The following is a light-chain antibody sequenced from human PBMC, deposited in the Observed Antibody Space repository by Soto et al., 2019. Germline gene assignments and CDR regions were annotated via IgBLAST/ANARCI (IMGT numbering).Light chain of an antibody. CDR3: ETWDSSLSAAV. J-gene: IGLJ2*01. V-gene: IGLV1-51*02. CDR2: GNN. Sequence: QSALTQPPSVSAAPGQKVTISCSGSSSNIGNNYVSWYQQLPGTAPKLLIYGNNKRPSDIPDRFSGSKAGTSAALGITGLQTGDEADYYCETWDSSLSAAVFGGWTKLTVL. CDR1: SSNIGNNY.